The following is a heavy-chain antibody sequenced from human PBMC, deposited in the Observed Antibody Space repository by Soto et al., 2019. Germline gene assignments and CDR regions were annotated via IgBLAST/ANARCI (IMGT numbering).Heavy chain of an antibody. Sequence: SETLSLTCTVSGGSISSSRYYWGWIRQPPGKGLEWIGSIYYSGSTYYNPSLTSRVTISVDTSKNQFSLKLSSVTAADTAVYYCARLGYYDSSGLNFDYWGQGTLVTVS. CDR2: IYYSGST. J-gene: IGHJ4*02. CDR1: GGSISSSRYY. D-gene: IGHD3-22*01. V-gene: IGHV4-39*01. CDR3: ARLGYYDSSGLNFDY.